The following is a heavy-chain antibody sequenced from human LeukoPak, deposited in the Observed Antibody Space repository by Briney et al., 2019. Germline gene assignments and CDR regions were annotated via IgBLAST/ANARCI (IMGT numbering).Heavy chain of an antibody. CDR3: ATQPRDYYDSSGYYYPADY. CDR2: FDPEDGET. Sequence: ASVKVSRKVSGYTLTELSMHWVRQAPGKGLEWMGGFDPEDGETIYAQKFQGRVTMTEDTSTDTAYMELSSLRSEDTAVYYCATQPRDYYDSSGYYYPADYWGQGTLVTVSS. V-gene: IGHV1-24*01. D-gene: IGHD3-22*01. CDR1: GYTLTELS. J-gene: IGHJ4*02.